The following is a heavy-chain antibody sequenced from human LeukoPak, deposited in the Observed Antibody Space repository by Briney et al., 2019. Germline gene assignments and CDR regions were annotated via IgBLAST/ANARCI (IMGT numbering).Heavy chain of an antibody. V-gene: IGHV4-4*07. J-gene: IGHJ3*02. CDR1: GGSISSYY. Sequence: PSETLSLTCTASGGSISSYYWSWIRQPAGKGLEWIGRIYTRGSTNYNPSLKSRVTMSVDTSKNQFSLKLSSVTAADTAVYYCARSIVVVPAAIPFDIWGQGTMVTVSS. CDR3: ARSIVVVPAAIPFDI. CDR2: IYTRGST. D-gene: IGHD2-2*01.